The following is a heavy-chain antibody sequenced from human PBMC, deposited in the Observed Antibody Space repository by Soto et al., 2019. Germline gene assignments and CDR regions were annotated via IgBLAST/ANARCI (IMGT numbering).Heavy chain of an antibody. Sequence: AGSLRLSCAASGFTFSSSEMNWVRQAPGKGLEWVSYISSSGSTIYSADSMKGRFTISRDNAKNSLYLQMNSLRAEDTAVYYCARDRSRGYSYGYHYFDSWGQGTLVTVSS. D-gene: IGHD5-18*01. V-gene: IGHV3-48*03. J-gene: IGHJ4*02. CDR3: ARDRSRGYSYGYHYFDS. CDR1: GFTFSSSE. CDR2: ISSSGSTI.